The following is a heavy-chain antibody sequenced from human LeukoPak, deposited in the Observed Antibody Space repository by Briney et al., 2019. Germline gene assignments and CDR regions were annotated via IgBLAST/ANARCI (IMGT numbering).Heavy chain of an antibody. CDR3: AGAPNQHYFDF. CDR2: IYYTGTT. CDR1: SGSITSYY. Sequence: SETLSLTCTVSSGSITSYYWSWIRQPPGKGLEYIGHIYYTGTTDYNPSLKSRVTMSVDTSKSQFSLRLISVTASDTAVYFCAGAPNQHYFDFGGQGTLVPVP. J-gene: IGHJ4*02. V-gene: IGHV4-59*01.